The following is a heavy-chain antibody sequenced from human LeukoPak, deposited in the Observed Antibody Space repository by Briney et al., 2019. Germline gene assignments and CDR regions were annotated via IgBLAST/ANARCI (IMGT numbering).Heavy chain of an antibody. CDR2: ISSNGDNI. V-gene: IGHV3-64D*06. J-gene: IGHJ4*02. CDR1: GFTFRSFA. Sequence: GGSLRLSCSAPGFTFRSFALHWVRQAPGKGLEYVSSISSNGDNIYHADFVKGRFTISRDNFKNALYLQMSSLRAEDTAVYYCVRGSSYYYDSSGYYVEYWGQGTLVTVSS. CDR3: VRGSSYYYDSSGYYVEY. D-gene: IGHD3-22*01.